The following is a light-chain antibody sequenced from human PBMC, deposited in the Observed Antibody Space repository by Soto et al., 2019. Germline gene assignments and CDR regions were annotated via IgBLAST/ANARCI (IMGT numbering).Light chain of an antibody. CDR1: QSLSTNY. Sequence: EIVLTQSPGTLSLSPGERATLSCRASQSLSTNYLAWYQRKPGQARRLLIYGASSRATDIPHRFSGSGSGTDFTLTITRLEPEDFAVYYCQQYGDSPPTFGQGTKVEIK. CDR3: QQYGDSPPT. V-gene: IGKV3-20*01. J-gene: IGKJ1*01. CDR2: GAS.